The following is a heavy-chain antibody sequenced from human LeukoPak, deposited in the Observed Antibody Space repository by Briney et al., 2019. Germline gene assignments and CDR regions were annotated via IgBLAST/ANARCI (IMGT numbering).Heavy chain of an antibody. CDR2: VNRDGSET. V-gene: IGHV3-7*03. Sequence: GSLRLSCAASGFTFSSYAMHWVRQVPGRGPEWVANVNRDGSETYYLDSVKGRFTISKDNAKNSLYLQMNSLRAEDTALYHCARNNAMDVWGQGTTVIVSS. D-gene: IGHD2-8*01. CDR1: GFTFSSYA. J-gene: IGHJ6*02. CDR3: ARNNAMDV.